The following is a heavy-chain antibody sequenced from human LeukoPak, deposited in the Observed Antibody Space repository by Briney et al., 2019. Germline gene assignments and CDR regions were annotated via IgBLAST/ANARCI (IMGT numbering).Heavy chain of an antibody. D-gene: IGHD3-10*01. CDR2: INPDGSTT. J-gene: IGHJ4*02. CDR3: VRGVADSYGQFDN. Sequence: PGGSLRLSCAASGFSISTYWIHWVRQAPGKGLVWVSRINPDGSTTYYADSVKGRITISIDNAKNTLYLQMNSLRAEDTAVYYCVRGVADSYGQFDNWGQGTLVTVSS. CDR1: GFSISTYW. V-gene: IGHV3-74*01.